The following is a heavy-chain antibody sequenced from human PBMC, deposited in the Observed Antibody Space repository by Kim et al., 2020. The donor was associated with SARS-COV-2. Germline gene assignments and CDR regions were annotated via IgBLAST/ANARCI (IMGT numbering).Heavy chain of an antibody. D-gene: IGHD5-18*01. V-gene: IGHV3-11*01. CDR3: AGGGYSYGPTGY. J-gene: IGHJ4*02. Sequence: YNRDPGKDRCPIARDNAKNALYLQMNSLRAEDTAVYYCAGGGYSYGPTGYWGQGTLVTVSS.